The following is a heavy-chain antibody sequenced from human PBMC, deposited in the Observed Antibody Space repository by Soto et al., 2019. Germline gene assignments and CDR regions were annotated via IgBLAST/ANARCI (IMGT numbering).Heavy chain of an antibody. Sequence: ASVKVSCKASGYTFTSYYMHWVRQAPGQGLEWMGIIDPSGGGTSYAQKFQGRLTMTRDTSTSTVYMELSSLRSEDTAVYYCARDRVDCSGGNCWRSVEDSWGQGTLVTVSS. CDR1: GYTFTSYY. CDR2: IDPSGGGT. J-gene: IGHJ4*02. D-gene: IGHD2-15*01. CDR3: ARDRVDCSGGNCWRSVEDS. V-gene: IGHV1-46*01.